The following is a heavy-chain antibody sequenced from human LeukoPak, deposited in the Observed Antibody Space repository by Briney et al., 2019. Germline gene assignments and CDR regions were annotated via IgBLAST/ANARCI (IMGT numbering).Heavy chain of an antibody. Sequence: SGPTLVKPAQTLTLTCTFSGFSLSTSGVGVGWIRQPPGKALEWLSLIYWDDNKRYSPSLESRLTITKDTSKNQVVLTMTNMDPVDTATYYCAHRLSGYCSNGFCYPWFDPWGQGILVTVSS. CDR2: IYWDDNK. CDR1: GFSLSTSGVG. CDR3: AHRLSGYCSNGFCYPWFDP. J-gene: IGHJ5*02. V-gene: IGHV2-5*02. D-gene: IGHD2-8*01.